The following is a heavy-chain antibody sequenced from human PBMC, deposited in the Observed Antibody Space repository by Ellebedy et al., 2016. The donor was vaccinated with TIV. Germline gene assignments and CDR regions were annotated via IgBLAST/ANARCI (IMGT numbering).Heavy chain of an antibody. CDR2: IIPILGIA. Sequence: AASVKVSCNASGGTFSSYAISWVRQAPGQGLEWMGRIIPILGIANYAQKFQGSVTITADKSTSTAYMELSSLRSEDTAVYYCARDIAMVRGVLNWSDPWGQGTLVTVSS. CDR1: GGTFSSYA. CDR3: ARDIAMVRGVLNWSDP. D-gene: IGHD3-10*01. V-gene: IGHV1-69*04. J-gene: IGHJ5*02.